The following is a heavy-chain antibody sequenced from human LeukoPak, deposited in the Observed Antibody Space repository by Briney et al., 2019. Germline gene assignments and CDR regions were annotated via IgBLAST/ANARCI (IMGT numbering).Heavy chain of an antibody. V-gene: IGHV3-21*01. D-gene: IGHD6-19*01. CDR3: ARAVSGQWLAYYFDY. CDR2: ISSSSSYI. Sequence: GGSLRLSCAASGFTFSSYSMNWVRQAPGKGLEWVPSISSSSSYIYYADSVKGRFAISRDNAKNSLYLQMNSLRAEDTAVYYCARAVSGQWLAYYFDYWGQGTLVTVSS. CDR1: GFTFSSYS. J-gene: IGHJ4*02.